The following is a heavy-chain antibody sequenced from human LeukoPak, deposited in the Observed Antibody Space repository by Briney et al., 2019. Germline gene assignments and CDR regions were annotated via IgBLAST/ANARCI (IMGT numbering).Heavy chain of an antibody. CDR2: INHSGST. V-gene: IGHV4-34*09. CDR1: GGSFSGYY. J-gene: IGHJ6*03. Sequence: SETLSLTCAVYGGSFSGYYWSWIRQPPGKGLEWIGEINHSGSTYYNPSLKSRVTISADTSKNQFSLKLSSVTAADTAVYYCARVGCSSTSCYPPSGYYYYYYMDVWGKGTTVTVSS. D-gene: IGHD2-2*01. CDR3: ARVGCSSTSCYPPSGYYYYYYMDV.